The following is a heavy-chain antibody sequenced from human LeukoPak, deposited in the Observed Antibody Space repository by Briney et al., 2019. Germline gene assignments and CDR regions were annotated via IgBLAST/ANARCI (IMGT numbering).Heavy chain of an antibody. CDR3: ARGDSSGYIAFDI. J-gene: IGHJ3*02. V-gene: IGHV1-2*02. CDR2: INPNSGGA. CDR1: GYTFTGYY. Sequence: GASVKVSCKASGYTFTGYYMHWVRQAPGQGLEWMGWINPNSGGANYAQKFQGRVTMTRDTSISTAYMELSRLRSDDTAVYYCARGDSSGYIAFDIWGQGTMVTVSS. D-gene: IGHD3-22*01.